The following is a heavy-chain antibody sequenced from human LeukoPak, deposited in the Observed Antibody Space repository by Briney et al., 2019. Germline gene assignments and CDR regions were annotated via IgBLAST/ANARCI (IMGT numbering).Heavy chain of an antibody. Sequence: GRSLRLSCAASGFTFSNYGMHWVRQAPGKGLEWVAFISYDGGNKYYADSVKGRFTISRDNSKNTLYLQMNSLRAEDTAVYYCAKNIGGFDYWGQGTLVTVSS. J-gene: IGHJ4*02. CDR1: GFTFSNYG. CDR2: ISYDGGNK. D-gene: IGHD4-23*01. V-gene: IGHV3-30*18. CDR3: AKNIGGFDY.